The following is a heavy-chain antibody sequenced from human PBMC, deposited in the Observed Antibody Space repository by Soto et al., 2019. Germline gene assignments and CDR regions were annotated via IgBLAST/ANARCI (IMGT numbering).Heavy chain of an antibody. D-gene: IGHD3-3*01. J-gene: IGHJ4*02. CDR3: ARNDFWSGYYNFDY. V-gene: IGHV4-59*01. CDR2: IYYSGST. Sequence: TSETLSLTCTVSGGSISSYYWSWIRQPPGKGLEWIGYIYYSGSTNYNPSLKSRVTISVDTSKNQFSLKLSSVTAADTAVYYCARNDFWSGYYNFDYWGQGTLVTVSS. CDR1: GGSISSYY.